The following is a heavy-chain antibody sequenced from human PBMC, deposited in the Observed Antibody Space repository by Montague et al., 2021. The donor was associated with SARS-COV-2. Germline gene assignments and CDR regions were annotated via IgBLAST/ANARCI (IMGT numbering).Heavy chain of an antibody. CDR1: GGSSKW. V-gene: IGHV4-4*02. CDR2: IYHSGST. J-gene: IGHJ4*02. CDR3: ARMYYQILTGYYYLDH. Sequence: SDTLSLTCAVSGGSSKWWSWVRQPPGKGLEWIGEIYHSGSTNYNPSLKSRVTISVDKSKNQFSLKLSSVTAADTAAYYCARMYYQILTGYYYLDHWGQGTLVTVSS. D-gene: IGHD3-9*01.